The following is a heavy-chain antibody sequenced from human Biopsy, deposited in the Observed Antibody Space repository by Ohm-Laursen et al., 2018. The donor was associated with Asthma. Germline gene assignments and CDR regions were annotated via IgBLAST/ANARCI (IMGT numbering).Heavy chain of an antibody. CDR2: IYYSGST. J-gene: IGHJ4*02. D-gene: IGHD2-21*02. CDR3: ARGISRVTGLFDHFDS. Sequence: TLSLTYTVSGVSISSDYWSWIRPPPGKGLEWIGHIYYSGSTNYQPSLKSRVTISVDTSKNQFSLKLRSVTAADAAVYYCARGISRVTGLFDHFDSWGQGTLVTVSS. V-gene: IGHV4-59*01. CDR1: GVSISSDY.